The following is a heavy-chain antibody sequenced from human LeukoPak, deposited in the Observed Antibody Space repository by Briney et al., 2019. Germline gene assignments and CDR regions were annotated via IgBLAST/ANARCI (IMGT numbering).Heavy chain of an antibody. Sequence: PSETLSLTCAVYGGSFSGYYWSWIRQPPGKGLEWIGEINHSGSTNYNPSLKRRVTISVDTSKNQFSLKLSSVTAADTAVYYCARANYDYVWGSYPYDYWGQGTLVTVSS. CDR2: INHSGST. D-gene: IGHD3-16*02. CDR1: GGSFSGYY. J-gene: IGHJ4*02. V-gene: IGHV4-34*01. CDR3: ARANYDYVWGSYPYDY.